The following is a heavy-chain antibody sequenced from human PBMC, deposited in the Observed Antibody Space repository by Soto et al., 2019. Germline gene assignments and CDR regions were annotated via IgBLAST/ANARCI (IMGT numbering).Heavy chain of an antibody. V-gene: IGHV3-74*01. D-gene: IGHD2-15*01. CDR2: INTDGSNT. CDR1: GLTFNRYW. J-gene: IGHJ5*02. Sequence: GGSLRLSCAASGLTFNRYWMHWVRHAPGKGLVWASHINTDGSNTNYADSVKGRFTISRDNAKSTLFLQMNSLRDEDTAVYYCAREFCSGGNCYTYYFDPWGQGIPVTVSS. CDR3: AREFCSGGNCYTYYFDP.